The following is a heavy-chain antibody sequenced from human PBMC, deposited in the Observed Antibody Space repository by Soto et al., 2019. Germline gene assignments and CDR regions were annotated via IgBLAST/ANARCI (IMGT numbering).Heavy chain of an antibody. J-gene: IGHJ6*02. V-gene: IGHV4-34*01. CDR1: GGSFSGYY. Sequence: SETLSLTCAVYGGSFSGYYWSWIRQPPGKGLEWIGEINHSGSTNYNPSLKSRVTISVDTSKNQFSLKLSSVTAADTAVYYCARGRRSSSFNYYYYCGMDVWGQGTTVTVSS. D-gene: IGHD6-13*01. CDR2: INHSGST. CDR3: ARGRRSSSFNYYYYCGMDV.